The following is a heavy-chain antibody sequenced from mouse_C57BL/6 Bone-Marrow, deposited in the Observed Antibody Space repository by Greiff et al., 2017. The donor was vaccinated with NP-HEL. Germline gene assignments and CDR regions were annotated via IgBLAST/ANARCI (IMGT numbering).Heavy chain of an antibody. CDR2: IYPGNSDT. Sequence: VQLQQSGTVLARPGASVKMSCKTSGYTFTSYWMHWVKQRPGQGLEWIGAIYPGNSDTSYNQKFKGKAKLTAVTSASTAYMELSSLTNEDSAVYYCTRSTIYYDYDVSSYYAMDYWGQGTSVTVSS. CDR1: GYTFTSYW. J-gene: IGHJ4*01. CDR3: TRSTIYYDYDVSSYYAMDY. V-gene: IGHV1-5*01. D-gene: IGHD2-4*01.